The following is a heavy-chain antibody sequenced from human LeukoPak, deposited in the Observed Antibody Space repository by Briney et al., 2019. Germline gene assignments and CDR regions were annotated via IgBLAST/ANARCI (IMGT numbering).Heavy chain of an antibody. Sequence: PGGSLRLSCAASGFTFSSYAMHWVRQAPGKGLEWVAVISYDGSNKYYAGSVKGRFTISRDNSKNTLYLQMNSLRAEDTAVYYCTLPGGVAAAADAEYFQHWGQGTLVTVSS. D-gene: IGHD6-13*01. V-gene: IGHV3-30*04. CDR3: TLPGGVAAAADAEYFQH. CDR2: ISYDGSNK. CDR1: GFTFSSYA. J-gene: IGHJ1*01.